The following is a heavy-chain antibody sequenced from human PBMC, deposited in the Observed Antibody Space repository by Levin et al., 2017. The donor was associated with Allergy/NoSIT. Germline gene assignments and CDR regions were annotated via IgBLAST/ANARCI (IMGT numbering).Heavy chain of an antibody. CDR1: GYSISSGYY. D-gene: IGHD6-13*01. CDR2: IFHGGTT. CDR3: AREYSSRWRFFDY. V-gene: IGHV4-38-2*02. Sequence: SETLSLICTVSGYSISSGYYWGWIRQPPGKGLEWIGSIFHGGTTYYNPSLKSRGTISVDTSKNQFSLKLTSVTAADTAVYYCAREYSSRWRFFDYWGQGTLVTVSS. J-gene: IGHJ4*02.